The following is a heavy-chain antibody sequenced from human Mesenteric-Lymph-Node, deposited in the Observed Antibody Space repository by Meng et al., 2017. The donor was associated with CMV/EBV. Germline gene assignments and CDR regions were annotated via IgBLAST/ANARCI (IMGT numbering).Heavy chain of an antibody. Sequence: SETLSLTCAVYGGPFSGYYWSWIRQPPGKGLEWIGEINHSGSTNYNPSLKSRVTISVDTSKNQFSLKLSSVTAADTAVYYCARARMRKERDIVVVPAAIPINYGMDVWGQGTTVTVSS. CDR2: INHSGST. V-gene: IGHV4-34*01. CDR3: ARARMRKERDIVVVPAAIPINYGMDV. D-gene: IGHD2-2*01. J-gene: IGHJ6*02. CDR1: GGPFSGYY.